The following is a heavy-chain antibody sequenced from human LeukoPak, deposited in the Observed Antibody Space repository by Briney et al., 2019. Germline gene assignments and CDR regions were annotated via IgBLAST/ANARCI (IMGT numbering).Heavy chain of an antibody. CDR1: GGSISSGGYY. D-gene: IGHD6-13*01. Sequence: PSETLSLTCTVSGGSISSGGYYWSWIRQHPGKGLEWIGYIYYSGSTYYNPSLKSRVTISVYTAKNQFSLKLSSVTAAGTEVYYCASDSLGYYFDYWGQGTLVTVSS. J-gene: IGHJ4*02. V-gene: IGHV4-31*03. CDR2: IYYSGST. CDR3: ASDSLGYYFDY.